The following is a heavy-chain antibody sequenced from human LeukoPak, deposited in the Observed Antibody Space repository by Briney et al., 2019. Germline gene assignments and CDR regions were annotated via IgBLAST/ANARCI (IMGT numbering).Heavy chain of an antibody. CDR3: ARDLRWLQCFDY. J-gene: IGHJ4*02. CDR2: ISYDGSNK. CDR1: GFSFSDYA. D-gene: IGHD5-24*01. V-gene: IGHV3-30-3*01. Sequence: PEGSLRLSCAASGFSFSDYALHCVRQAPGKGLEWVAIISYDGSNKEYADSLKGRFTISRDNSKNTLYLQMSSLRVEDTAVYYCARDLRWLQCFDYWGRGTLVTVSS.